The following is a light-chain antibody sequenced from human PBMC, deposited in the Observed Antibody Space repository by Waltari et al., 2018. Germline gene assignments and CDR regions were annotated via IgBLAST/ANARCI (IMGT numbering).Light chain of an antibody. CDR1: SSNIGSNY. Sequence: QSVLTQPPSASGTPGQRVTISCSGRSSNIGSNYVYWYQHVPGAATKLFFYRNNQRPSGVPDRFSGSKSGTSASLAIRGLRSEDEADYYCSAWDDSLSRWLLGGGTNLSVL. CDR3: SAWDDSLSRWL. J-gene: IGLJ3*02. V-gene: IGLV1-47*01. CDR2: RNN.